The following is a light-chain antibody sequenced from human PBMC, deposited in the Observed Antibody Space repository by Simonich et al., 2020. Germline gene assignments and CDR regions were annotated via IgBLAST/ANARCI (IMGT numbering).Light chain of an antibody. V-gene: IGLV2-14*01. Sequence: QSALTQPASVSGSPGQSITISCTGTSSDVGSYNYVSWYQQHPGQAPKLMIYDVSKRPSGGSNRFSGSKSGNTASLTISGLQAEDEADYYCSSYTSSSTWVFGGGTKLTVL. CDR2: DVS. CDR1: SSDVGSYNY. J-gene: IGLJ3*02. CDR3: SSYTSSSTWV.